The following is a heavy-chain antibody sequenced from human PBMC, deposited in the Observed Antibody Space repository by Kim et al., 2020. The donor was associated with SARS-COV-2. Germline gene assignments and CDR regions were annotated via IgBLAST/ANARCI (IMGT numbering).Heavy chain of an antibody. V-gene: IGHV4-61*01. D-gene: IGHD3-22*01. Sequence: SETLSLTCTVSGGSVSSGTYYWSWIRQPPGKGLEWIGYIYYSGSTNYNPSLKSRVTISLDTSKNQFSLKLSSVTAADTAVYYCASYYYDSSGYYPIFDYWGQGTLVTVSS. CDR3: ASYYYDSSGYYPIFDY. J-gene: IGHJ4*02. CDR1: GGSVSSGTYY. CDR2: IYYSGST.